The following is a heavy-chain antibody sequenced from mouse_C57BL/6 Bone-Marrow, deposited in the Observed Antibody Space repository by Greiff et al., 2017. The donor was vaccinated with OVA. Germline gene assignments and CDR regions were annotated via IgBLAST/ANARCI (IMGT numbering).Heavy chain of an antibody. Sequence: EVQLKESGAGLVKPGGSLKLSCAASGFTFTSYGMAWVRQTPEKRLEWVGTISDGGSYTYYPDNVKGRFTISRDNANNTPYLQMSHLKSEDAAMYYCATYYSNYEGFAYWGQGTLVTVSA. V-gene: IGHV5-4*01. CDR1: GFTFTSYG. J-gene: IGHJ3*01. D-gene: IGHD2-5*01. CDR3: ATYYSNYEGFAY. CDR2: ISDGGSYT.